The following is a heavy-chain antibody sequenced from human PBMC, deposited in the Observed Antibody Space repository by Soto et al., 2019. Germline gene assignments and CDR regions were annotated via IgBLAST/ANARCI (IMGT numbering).Heavy chain of an antibody. CDR2: INSDGSTT. J-gene: IGHJ6*02. CDR1: GFTFSTYW. V-gene: IGHV3-74*01. Sequence: EVQLVESGGGLVQPGGSLRLSCAASGFTFSTYWMHWVRQAPGKGLVWVSRINSDGSTTNYADSVKGRFTISRDNAKNTLYLQMNSLRAEDTAVHYCARDAYYDMGVWGQGTTVTVSS. CDR3: ARDAYYDMGV.